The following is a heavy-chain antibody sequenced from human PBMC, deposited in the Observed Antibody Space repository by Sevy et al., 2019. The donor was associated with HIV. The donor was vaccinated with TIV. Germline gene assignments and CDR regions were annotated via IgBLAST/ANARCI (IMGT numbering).Heavy chain of an antibody. J-gene: IGHJ4*02. CDR3: TRRDMGSSSWYPYFDS. CDR2: IRNKANSYAT. D-gene: IGHD6-13*01. V-gene: IGHV3-73*01. CDR1: GFTFSGSA. Sequence: GGSLRLSCAASGFTFSGSAIHWVRQASGKGLEWIGRIRNKANSYATAYAESVKGRFTISRDDSKNTAYLQMNSLKTDDTAVYYCTRRDMGSSSWYPYFDSWGQGTLVTVSS.